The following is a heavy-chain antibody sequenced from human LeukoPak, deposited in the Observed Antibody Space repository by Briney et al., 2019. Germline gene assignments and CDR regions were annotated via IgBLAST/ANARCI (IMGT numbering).Heavy chain of an antibody. CDR1: GFTFSSYG. V-gene: IGHV3-33*01. CDR3: ASHSIAVAGSLNDY. CDR2: IWYDGSNK. J-gene: IGHJ4*02. Sequence: PGGSLRLSCAASGFTFSSYGMHWVRQAPGKGLEWVAVIWYDGSNKYYADSVKGRFTISRDNSMNTLYLQMNSLRAEDTAVYYCASHSIAVAGSLNDYWGQGTLVTVSS. D-gene: IGHD6-19*01.